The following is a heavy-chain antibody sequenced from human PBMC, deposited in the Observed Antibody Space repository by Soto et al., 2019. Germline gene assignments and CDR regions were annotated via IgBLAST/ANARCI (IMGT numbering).Heavy chain of an antibody. D-gene: IGHD6-13*01. J-gene: IGHJ5*02. V-gene: IGHV4-4*07. CDR3: VASIAASGLNWLDP. CDR2: IFANGHT. Sequence: SETLSLTCIVSGGSISEKYWNWVRQPPGKGLEWIGLIFANGHTDYNPSLKSRVTMSVDASKNQFSLRLTSMTAADTAVYYCVASIAASGLNWLDPWGRGNLVTVSS. CDR1: GGSISEKY.